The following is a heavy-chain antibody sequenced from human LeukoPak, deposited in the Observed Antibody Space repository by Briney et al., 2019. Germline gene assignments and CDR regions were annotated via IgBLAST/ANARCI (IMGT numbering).Heavy chain of an antibody. CDR2: ISGSGGST. V-gene: IGHV3-23*01. Sequence: GGSLRLSCAASGFTFSSYAMSWVRQAPGKGLEWVSAISGSGGSTYYADSVKGRFTISRDNSKNTLYLQMNSLRAEDTAVYYCAKALGLYYYDSSGYNDAFDIWGQGTMVTVSS. CDR1: GFTFSSYA. D-gene: IGHD3-22*01. J-gene: IGHJ3*02. CDR3: AKALGLYYYDSSGYNDAFDI.